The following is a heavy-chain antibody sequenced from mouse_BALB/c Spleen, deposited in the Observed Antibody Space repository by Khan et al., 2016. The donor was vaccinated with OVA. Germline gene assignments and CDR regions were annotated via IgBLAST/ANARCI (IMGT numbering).Heavy chain of an antibody. CDR2: INSRGSYT. J-gene: IGHJ4*01. V-gene: IGHV5-9*02. Sequence: EVELVESGGGSVKPGGSLKLSCAASGFAFSSYVMSWVRQTPEKRLEWVAIINSRGSYTYYPDSVKGRFTISRDNARNTLYLQLSSLRSEDTALYYCTRHGGFDPYYAMDYWGQGTSVTVSS. CDR3: TRHGGFDPYYAMDY. CDR1: GFAFSSYV.